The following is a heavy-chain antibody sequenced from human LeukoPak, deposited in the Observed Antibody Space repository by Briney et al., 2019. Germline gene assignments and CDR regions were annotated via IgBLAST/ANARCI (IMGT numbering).Heavy chain of an antibody. CDR2: ISASGGST. CDR3: AKDRHGYTYAFFDY. D-gene: IGHD5-18*01. Sequence: PGGSLRLSCAASGFTFSSYAMSWVRQAPGKGLEWVSTISASGGSTYYADSVKGRFTISRDNSKNTLDLQMNSLRAEDTAVYYCAKDRHGYTYAFFDYWGQGILVTVSP. J-gene: IGHJ4*02. V-gene: IGHV3-23*01. CDR1: GFTFSSYA.